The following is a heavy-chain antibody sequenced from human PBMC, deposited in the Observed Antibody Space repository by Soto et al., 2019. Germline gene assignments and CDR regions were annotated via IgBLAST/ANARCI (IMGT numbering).Heavy chain of an antibody. J-gene: IGHJ5*02. CDR2: XYXXGXT. Sequence: SETLSPTCTVSGASISRYYWSWIRKSAGKGLEXIGXXYXXGXTXXXPXXXSRVMMSVDTSKKQFSLKLRSVTAADTAVYYCVRDGTKTLRDWFDPWGQGISVTVSS. CDR1: GASISRYY. CDR3: VRDGTKTLRDWFDP. D-gene: IGHD1-1*01. V-gene: IGHV4-4*07.